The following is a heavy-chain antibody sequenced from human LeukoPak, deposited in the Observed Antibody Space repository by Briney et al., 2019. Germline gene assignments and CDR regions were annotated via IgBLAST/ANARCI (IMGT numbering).Heavy chain of an antibody. CDR3: ARELYSSSPAFDY. D-gene: IGHD6-6*01. CDR2: IYYSGNT. CDR1: GGFISGYY. J-gene: IGHJ4*02. Sequence: SETLSLTCTVSGGFISGYYWSWIRQPPGKGLEWIGYIYYSGNTNYNPSLKSRVTISVDTFKNQFSLKLSSVTAADTAIYYCARELYSSSPAFDYSGQGTLVTVSS. V-gene: IGHV4-59*01.